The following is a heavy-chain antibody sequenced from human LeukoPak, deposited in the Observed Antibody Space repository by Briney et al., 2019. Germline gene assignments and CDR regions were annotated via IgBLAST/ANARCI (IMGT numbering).Heavy chain of an antibody. CDR2: ITPTSTSI. CDR1: GIAFRSFT. V-gene: IGHV3-21*01. CDR3: GKVFYDCRPYGDLDS. D-gene: IGHD3-22*01. J-gene: IGHJ4*02. Sequence: PGGSLRLSCAASGIAFRSFTMHWVRQAPGKGLEWVSSITPTSTSIFYADSVKGRFTISRDNAKNSLYLQMNSLRAEDTAVYHCGKVFYDCRPYGDLDSWGQGTLVTVSS.